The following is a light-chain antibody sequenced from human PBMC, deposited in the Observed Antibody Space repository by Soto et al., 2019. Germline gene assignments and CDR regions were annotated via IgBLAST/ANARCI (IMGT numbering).Light chain of an antibody. V-gene: IGLV2-14*03. J-gene: IGLJ2*01. CDR2: DVI. CDR1: SSDVGESNY. CDR3: SSYPSTNTVI. Sequence: QSALTQPASVSGSPGRSITISCTGTSSDVGESNYVSWYQQHPGKAPKLLIYDVIHRPSGVSSRFSASKSGNTASLTISGLQAEDEADYYCSSYPSTNTVIFGGGTKVTVL.